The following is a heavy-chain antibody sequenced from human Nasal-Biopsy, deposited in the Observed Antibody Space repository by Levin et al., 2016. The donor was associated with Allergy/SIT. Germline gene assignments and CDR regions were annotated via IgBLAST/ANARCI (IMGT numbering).Heavy chain of an antibody. J-gene: IGHJ6*02. V-gene: IGHV3-30*18. D-gene: IGHD1-26*01. CDR2: ISYDGSNE. Sequence: GESLKISCAASGFAFNSFAMHWVRQAPGKGLEWVAVISYDGSNEFYVDSVKGRFTISRDNSKNTLYVDMNSLKPEDTAVYYCAKDAPVAKRWEVGWALDAWGQGTTVSVSS. CDR3: AKDAPVAKRWEVGWALDA. CDR1: GFAFNSFA.